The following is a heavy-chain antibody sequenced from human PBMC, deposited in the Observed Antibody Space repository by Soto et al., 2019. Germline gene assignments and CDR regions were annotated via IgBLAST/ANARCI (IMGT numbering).Heavy chain of an antibody. CDR1: GGTFSSYA. J-gene: IGHJ5*02. CDR3: ARDQTGYYGSGSFAWFDP. Sequence: SVKVSCKASGGTFSSYAISWVRQAPGQGLEWMGGIIPIFGTANYAQKFQGRVTITADESTSTAYMELSSLRSEDTAVYYCARDQTGYYGSGSFAWFDPWGQGTLVTVSS. CDR2: IIPIFGTA. D-gene: IGHD3-10*01. V-gene: IGHV1-69*13.